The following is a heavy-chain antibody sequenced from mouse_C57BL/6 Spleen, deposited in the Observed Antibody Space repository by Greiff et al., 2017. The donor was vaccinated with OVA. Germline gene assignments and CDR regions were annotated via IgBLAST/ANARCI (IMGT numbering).Heavy chain of an antibody. J-gene: IGHJ3*01. Sequence: QVQLQQPGAELVMPGASVKLSCKASGYTFTSYWMHWVKQRPGQGLEWIGEIDPSDSYTNYNQKFKGKSTLTVDKSSSTAYMQLSSLTSEDSAVYNCARAYYSNYDLAYWGQGTLVTVSA. V-gene: IGHV1-69*01. CDR3: ARAYYSNYDLAY. CDR1: GYTFTSYW. D-gene: IGHD2-5*01. CDR2: IDPSDSYT.